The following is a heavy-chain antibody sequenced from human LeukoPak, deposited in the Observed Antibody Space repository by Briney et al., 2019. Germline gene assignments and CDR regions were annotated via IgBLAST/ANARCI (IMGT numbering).Heavy chain of an antibody. CDR2: IIPIFGTA. CDR3: ARGGHDYGGSPYYYYYMDV. Sequence: SVKVSCKASGGTFSSYAISWVRQAPGQGLEWMGGIIPIFGTANYAQKFQGRVTITTDESTSTAYMELSSLRSEDTAVYYCARGGHDYGGSPYYYYYMDVWGKGTTVTVSS. V-gene: IGHV1-69*05. CDR1: GGTFSSYA. D-gene: IGHD4-23*01. J-gene: IGHJ6*03.